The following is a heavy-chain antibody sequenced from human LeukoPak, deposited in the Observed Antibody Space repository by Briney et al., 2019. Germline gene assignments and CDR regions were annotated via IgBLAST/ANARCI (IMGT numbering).Heavy chain of an antibody. J-gene: IGHJ4*02. Sequence: ASVKVSCKASGYTFTGYYMHWVRQAPGQGLEWMGWINPNSGGTNYAQKFQGRVTMTRDTSISTAYMELSRLRSDDTAVYYCARDERFLEWLQVPYWDQGTLVTVSS. CDR1: GYTFTGYY. CDR2: INPNSGGT. CDR3: ARDERFLEWLQVPY. D-gene: IGHD3-3*01. V-gene: IGHV1-2*02.